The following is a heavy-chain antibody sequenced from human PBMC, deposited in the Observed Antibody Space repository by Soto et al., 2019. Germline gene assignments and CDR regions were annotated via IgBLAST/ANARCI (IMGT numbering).Heavy chain of an antibody. V-gene: IGHV4-59*08. CDR2: IYFSGSA. J-gene: IGHJ4*02. D-gene: IGHD5-12*01. CDR1: GGSITSYY. CDR3: ARRYSGYGDY. Sequence: QVQLHESGPGLVKPSETLSLTCTVSGGSITSYYWSWIRQPPGKGLEWIGYIYFSGSANYNPSLKSRVTISVDTSKNQFSLKLSSVTAADTAVYYCARRYSGYGDYWGQGTLVTVSS.